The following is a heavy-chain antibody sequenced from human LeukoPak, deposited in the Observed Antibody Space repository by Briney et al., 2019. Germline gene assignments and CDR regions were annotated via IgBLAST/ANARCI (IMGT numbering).Heavy chain of an antibody. D-gene: IGHD2-15*01. CDR1: GFTFRNYW. J-gene: IGHJ4*02. CDR2: TKPDGTAE. V-gene: IGHV3-7*01. Sequence: PGGSLRLSCAASGFTFRNYWMGWVRQAPGKGLEWVANTKPDGTAEYYADSVRGRFTTSRDNANNFLYLQMNSLRGEDTAVYYCARDGGLHTNFDYWGQGTLVPVSS. CDR3: ARDGGLHTNFDY.